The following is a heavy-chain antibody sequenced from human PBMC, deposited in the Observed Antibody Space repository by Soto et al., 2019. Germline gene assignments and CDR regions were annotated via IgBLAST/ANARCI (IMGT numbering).Heavy chain of an antibody. CDR3: ARSGYSSGWYHWYFDF. CDR2: INAGNGNT. V-gene: IGHV1-3*01. D-gene: IGHD6-19*01. CDR1: GYTFSNYG. Sequence: QVHLVQSGAEVKKPGASVKVSCKASGYTFSNYGRHWVRQAPGQRLEWMGWINAGNGNTMYSEKFQGRVTITRDTSASTAYMDLSSLRSEDTAVYYCARSGYSSGWYHWYFDFWGRGTLVTVSS. J-gene: IGHJ2*01.